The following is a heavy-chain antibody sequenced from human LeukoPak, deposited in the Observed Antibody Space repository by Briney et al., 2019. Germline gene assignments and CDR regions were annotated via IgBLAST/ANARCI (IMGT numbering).Heavy chain of an antibody. CDR3: AKDSRADGVREGLIAAAGRIDY. CDR1: GFTFSSYG. J-gene: IGHJ4*02. D-gene: IGHD6-13*01. CDR2: IWYDGSNK. V-gene: IGHV3-33*06. Sequence: GRSLRLSCAASGFTFSSYGMHWVRQAPGKGLEWVAVIWYDGSNKYYADSVKGRFTISRDNSKNTLYLQMNSLRAEDTAVYYCAKDSRADGVREGLIAAAGRIDYWGQGTLVTVSS.